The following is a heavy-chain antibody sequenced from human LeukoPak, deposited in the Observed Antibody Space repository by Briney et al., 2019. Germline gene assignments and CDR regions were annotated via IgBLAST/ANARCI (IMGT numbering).Heavy chain of an antibody. CDR3: ARVRCSGGSCPYYYYYYYMDV. V-gene: IGHV4-39*07. D-gene: IGHD2-15*01. Sequence: PSETLSLTCAVSGGSISSSSYYWAWIRQPPGKGLEWIGSIHYSGSTYYNPSLQSRVTISIDTSKNQFSLKLRFVTAADTAVYYCARVRCSGGSCPYYYYYYYMDVWGKGTTVTVSS. J-gene: IGHJ6*03. CDR2: IHYSGST. CDR1: GGSISSSSYY.